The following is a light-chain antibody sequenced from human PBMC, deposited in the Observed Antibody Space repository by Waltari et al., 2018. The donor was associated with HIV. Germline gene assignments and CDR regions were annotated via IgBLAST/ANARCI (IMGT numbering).Light chain of an antibody. CDR3: ATLDDSLNGPV. V-gene: IGLV1-44*01. Sequence: QSVLTQPPSVSGTPGQRVTISCSGGSSNIGDNAVSWYQQFPGTAPKLLIYSNNPRPSGVPDRFSVSKSGTSASLAISGLQSEDEADYYCATLDDSLNGPVFGGGTKVTVL. CDR2: SNN. CDR1: SSNIGDNA. J-gene: IGLJ2*01.